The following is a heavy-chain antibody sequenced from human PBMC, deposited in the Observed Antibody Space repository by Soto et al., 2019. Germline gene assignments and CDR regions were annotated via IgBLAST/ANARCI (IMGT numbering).Heavy chain of an antibody. CDR1: GFTFSSYS. Sequence: EVQLVESGGGLVKPGGSLRLSCAASGFTFSSYSMNWVRQAPGKGLEWVSSISSSSSYIYYADSVKGRFTISRDNAKNSLYLQMNSLRAEDTAVYYCARASCSTSCYNNWFDPWGQGTLVTVSS. CDR2: ISSSSSYI. CDR3: ARASCSTSCYNNWFDP. J-gene: IGHJ5*02. D-gene: IGHD2-2*02. V-gene: IGHV3-21*01.